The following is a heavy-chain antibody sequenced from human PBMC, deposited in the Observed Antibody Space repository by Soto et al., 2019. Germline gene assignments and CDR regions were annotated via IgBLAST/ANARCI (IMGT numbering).Heavy chain of an antibody. V-gene: IGHV4-31*03. J-gene: IGHJ5*02. D-gene: IGHD6-13*01. CDR2: ISYRGIT. CDR1: GGSFSSGAYH. CDR3: ARMSATGTRWFDP. Sequence: LSLTCTVSGGSFSSGAYHWSWVRQHPGQGLEWIASISYRGITYSNPSLKSRLSMSVDTSKNQFSLNLTSVTAADTAVYHCARMSATGTRWFDPWGQGTLVTVSS.